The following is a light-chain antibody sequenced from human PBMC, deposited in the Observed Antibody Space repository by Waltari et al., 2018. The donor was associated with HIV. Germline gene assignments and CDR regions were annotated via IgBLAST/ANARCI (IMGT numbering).Light chain of an antibody. CDR2: EVP. Sequence: SALTQPPSASGSPGQSVTISCTGTSSDVGGYNHVSWYQQHPGKAPKRLVYEVPRRPPGGPNRCSGSKSGNTASLTVSGLQAEDEADYYCVSYAGVRDRWVFGGGTKLTVL. J-gene: IGLJ3*02. CDR3: VSYAGVRDRWV. CDR1: SSDVGGYNH. V-gene: IGLV2-8*01.